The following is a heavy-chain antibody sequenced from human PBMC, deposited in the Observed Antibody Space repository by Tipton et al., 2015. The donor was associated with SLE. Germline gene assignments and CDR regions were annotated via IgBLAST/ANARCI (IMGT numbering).Heavy chain of an antibody. CDR1: GLTVSRNY. D-gene: IGHD3-3*01. Sequence: GSLRLSCAASGLTVSRNYLGWVRQAPGKGLEWVSVIYGDGSTHDGDSVKGRVSISRDSSRNTVHLQMNSLRTEDTAVYYCVGLGRDDFWSGHYAKVWGQGTLVSVSS. CDR3: VGLGRDDFWSGHYAKV. CDR2: IYGDGST. V-gene: IGHV3-53*05. J-gene: IGHJ4*02.